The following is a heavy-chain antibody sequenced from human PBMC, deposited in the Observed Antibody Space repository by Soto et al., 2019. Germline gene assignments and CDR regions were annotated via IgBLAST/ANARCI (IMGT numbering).Heavy chain of an antibody. D-gene: IGHD6-13*01. V-gene: IGHV4-30-4*01. Sequence: SETLSLTCTVSGGSISSGDYYWSWIRQPPGKGLEWIGYIYYSGSTYYNPSLKSRVTISVDTSKNQFSLKLSSVTAAGTAVYYWARVLPRGAAGGGPFDYWGQGTLVTVSS. CDR3: ARVLPRGAAGGGPFDY. CDR2: IYYSGST. J-gene: IGHJ4*02. CDR1: GGSISSGDYY.